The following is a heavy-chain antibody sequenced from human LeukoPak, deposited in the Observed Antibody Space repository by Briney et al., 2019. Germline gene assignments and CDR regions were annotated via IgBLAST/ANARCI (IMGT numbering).Heavy chain of an antibody. J-gene: IGHJ4*02. V-gene: IGHV3-48*03. CDR1: GFPFSVYE. D-gene: IGHD6-19*01. CDR3: ALLAVASDFDY. CDR2: IASSGTIK. Sequence: GGSLRLSCVVSGFPFSVYEMNWVRQAPGKGLEWVSNIASSGTIKYYADSVKGRFSISRDNAKSSLYLKMNSLRVEDTAVYYCALLAVASDFDYWGQGALVTVSS.